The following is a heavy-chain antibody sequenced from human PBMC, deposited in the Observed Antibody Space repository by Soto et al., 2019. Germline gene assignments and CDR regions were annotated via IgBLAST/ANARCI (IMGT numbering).Heavy chain of an antibody. D-gene: IGHD6-13*01. CDR2: INPSGGST. CDR3: ARSLYSSSWYTPFDY. V-gene: IGHV1-46*03. J-gene: IGHJ4*02. Sequence: QVQLVQSGAEVKKPGASVKVSCKASGYTFTSYYMHWVRQAPGQGLEWMGIINPSGGSTSYAQKFQGRVTMTRDTSTSTVYMELSSLTSEDTDVYYCARSLYSSSWYTPFDYWGQGTLVTVSS. CDR1: GYTFTSYY.